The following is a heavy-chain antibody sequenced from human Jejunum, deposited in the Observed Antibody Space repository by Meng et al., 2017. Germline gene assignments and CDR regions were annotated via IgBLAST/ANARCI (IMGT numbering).Heavy chain of an antibody. CDR3: ARISPPYDVLTGPFDY. V-gene: IGHV4-59*11. J-gene: IGHJ4*02. CDR1: GGSISSHY. Sequence: SETLSLTCSVSGGSISSHYWSWIRQPPGKGLEWIGYISYSGSTNYNPSLKSRVTISVDTSKNQSSLRLSSVTAADTAVYYCARISPPYDVLTGPFDYWGQGTLVTVSS. CDR2: ISYSGST. D-gene: IGHD3/OR15-3a*01.